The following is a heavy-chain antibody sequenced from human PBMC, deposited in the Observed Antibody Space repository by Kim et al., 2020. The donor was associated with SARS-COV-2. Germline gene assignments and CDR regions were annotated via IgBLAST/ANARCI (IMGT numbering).Heavy chain of an antibody. Sequence: GGSLRLSCAASGFTFSDSAIHWVRQASGKWLEWVGRIRSKANTYATAYAASVKGRFTISRDDSKNTAYLQMNSLKTEDTAVYFCTRVPGTPLAFWDAFDIWGQGTMVTVSS. V-gene: IGHV3-73*01. CDR1: GFTFSDSA. D-gene: IGHD1-1*01. J-gene: IGHJ3*02. CDR3: TRVPGTPLAFWDAFDI. CDR2: IRSKANTYAT.